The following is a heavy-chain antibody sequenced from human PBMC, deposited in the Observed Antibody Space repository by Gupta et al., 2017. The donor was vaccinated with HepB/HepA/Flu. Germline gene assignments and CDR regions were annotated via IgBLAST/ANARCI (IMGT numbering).Heavy chain of an antibody. V-gene: IGHV2-5*02. CDR3: AHTHSSSWYFLSWDWFDP. J-gene: IGHJ5*02. Sequence: QITLKESGPTLVKPTQTLTLTCTFSGFSLSTSGVGVGWIRQPPGKALEWLALIYWDDDKRYSPSLKSRLTITKDTSKNQVVLTMTNMDPVDTATYYCAHTHSSSWYFLSWDWFDPWGQGTLVTVSS. CDR1: GFSLSTSGVG. D-gene: IGHD6-13*01. CDR2: IYWDDDK.